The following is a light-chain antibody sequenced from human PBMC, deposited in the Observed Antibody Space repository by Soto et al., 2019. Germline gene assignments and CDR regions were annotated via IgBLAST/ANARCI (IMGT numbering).Light chain of an antibody. Sequence: DIQMTQSPSALSASVGDRVTITCRASQSIKTWLAWYQRKPGRAPNLLIYDVSILESGVPSRFSGSESGTDFTLTISSLRPDDFATFYCQQYKVYPYTFGQGTRLDI. CDR2: DVS. V-gene: IGKV1-5*01. CDR3: QQYKVYPYT. J-gene: IGKJ2*01. CDR1: QSIKTW.